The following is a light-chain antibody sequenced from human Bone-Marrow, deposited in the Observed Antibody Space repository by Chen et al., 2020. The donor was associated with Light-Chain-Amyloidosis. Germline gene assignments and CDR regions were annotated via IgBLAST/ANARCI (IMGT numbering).Light chain of an antibody. CDR2: DDS. CDR3: PVWDRSSDRPM. Sequence: SYVLTQPSSVSVAPGQTATIACGGNNIGSTSVHWYQQTPGQAPLLVVYDDSDRPSGIPERLGGSNSGNTATLTISRGEAGDEAYYYCPVWDRSSDRPMFGGGTKLTVL. J-gene: IGLJ3*02. V-gene: IGLV3-21*02. CDR1: NIGSTS.